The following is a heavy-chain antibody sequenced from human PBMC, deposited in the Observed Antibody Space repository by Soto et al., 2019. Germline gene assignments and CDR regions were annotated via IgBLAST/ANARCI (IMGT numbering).Heavy chain of an antibody. J-gene: IGHJ5*02. D-gene: IGHD6-19*01. Sequence: QITLKESGPTLVKPTQTLTLTCTLSGFSLSTSGVGVGWIRQPPGKALEWLALIYWNDDVYYSPSLKSRLTINKGTSENQVVLTMTNMDPVDTATYYCAHRTNRGWNNWFDPWGQGTLVTVSS. CDR3: AHRTNRGWNNWFDP. V-gene: IGHV2-5*01. CDR2: IYWNDDV. CDR1: GFSLSTSGVG.